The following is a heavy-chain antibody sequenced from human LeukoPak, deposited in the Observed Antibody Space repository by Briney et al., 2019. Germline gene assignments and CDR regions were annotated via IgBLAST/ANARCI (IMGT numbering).Heavy chain of an antibody. Sequence: GGSLRLSCTDSGLTFRSNAMSWVRQAPGKGLEWVSAISGSGGSTHYADSVKGRFTISRDNSKNTLYMQMNSLRTEDTAVYYCAKGGVAAARDYWGQGTLVTVSS. V-gene: IGHV3-23*01. D-gene: IGHD6-13*01. CDR2: ISGSGGST. CDR1: GLTFRSNA. J-gene: IGHJ4*02. CDR3: AKGGVAAARDY.